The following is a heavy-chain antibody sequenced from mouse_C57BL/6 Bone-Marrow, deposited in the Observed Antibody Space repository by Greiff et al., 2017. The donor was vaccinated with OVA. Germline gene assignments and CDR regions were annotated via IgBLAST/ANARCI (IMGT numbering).Heavy chain of an antibody. CDR3: ARGRIYFDY. V-gene: IGHV3-6*01. Sequence: EVQRVESGPGLVKPSQSLSLTCSVTGYSITSGYYWNWIRQFPGNKLEWMGYISYDGSNNYNPSLKNRISITRDTSKNQFFLKLNSVTTEDTATYYCARGRIYFDYWGQGTTLTVSS. CDR1: GYSITSGYY. J-gene: IGHJ2*01. CDR2: ISYDGSN.